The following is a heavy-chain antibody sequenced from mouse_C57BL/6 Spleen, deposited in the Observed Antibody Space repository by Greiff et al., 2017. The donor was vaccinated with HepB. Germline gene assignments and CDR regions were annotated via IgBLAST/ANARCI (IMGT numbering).Heavy chain of an antibody. CDR2: IDPSDSYT. Sequence: QVQLQQPGAELVMPGASVKLSCKASGYTFTSYWMHWVKQRPGQGLEWIGEIDPSDSYTNYNQKFKGKSTLTVDKSSSTAYMQLSSLTSVDSAVYYCARRRLRRASYYFDNWGQGTTLTGAS. J-gene: IGHJ2*01. D-gene: IGHD2-4*01. CDR3: ARRRLRRASYYFDN. CDR1: GYTFTSYW. V-gene: IGHV1-69*01.